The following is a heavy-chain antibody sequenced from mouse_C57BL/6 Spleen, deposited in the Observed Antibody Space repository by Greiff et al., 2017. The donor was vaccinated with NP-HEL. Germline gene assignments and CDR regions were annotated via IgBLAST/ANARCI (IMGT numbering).Heavy chain of an antibody. CDR3: ARSGGNYPYAMDD. J-gene: IGHJ4*01. CDR1: GYTFTDYY. D-gene: IGHD1-1*02. V-gene: IGHV1-76*01. CDR2: IYPGSGNT. Sequence: QVQLQQSGAELVRPGASVKLSCKASGYTFTDYYINWVKQRPGQGLEWIARIYPGSGNTYYNEKFKGKATLTAEKSSSTADMQLSSLTSEDSAVYFCARSGGNYPYAMDDWGQGTSVTVSS.